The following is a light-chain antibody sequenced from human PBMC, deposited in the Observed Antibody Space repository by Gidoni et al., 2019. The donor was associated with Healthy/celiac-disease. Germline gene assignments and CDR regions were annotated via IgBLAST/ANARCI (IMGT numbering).Light chain of an antibody. CDR2: EVS. Sequence: QSALTQPPSASGSPGQSVTISCTGTSSDVGGYNYVSWYQQHPGKAPTLMIYEVSKRPSGFPDRFSGSKSGNTASLTVSGLQAEDEADYYCSSYAGSNNFVVFGGGTKLTVL. V-gene: IGLV2-8*01. CDR1: SSDVGGYNY. J-gene: IGLJ2*01. CDR3: SSYAGSNNFVV.